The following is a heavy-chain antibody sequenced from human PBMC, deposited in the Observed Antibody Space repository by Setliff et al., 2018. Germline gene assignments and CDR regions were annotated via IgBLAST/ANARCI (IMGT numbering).Heavy chain of an antibody. CDR2: IYHSGSA. J-gene: IGHJ3*01. CDR3: AREVGTSTSSDAFDV. Sequence: SETLSLTCTVSGDSISSGDYFWSWIRQPPGKGLEWIVYIYHSGSAYYNPSLKSRVTMSVDTSKNQFSLHLTSVTAADTAVYYCAREVGTSTSSDAFDVWGQGMMVT. V-gene: IGHV4-30-4*08. CDR1: GDSISSGDYF. D-gene: IGHD1-26*01.